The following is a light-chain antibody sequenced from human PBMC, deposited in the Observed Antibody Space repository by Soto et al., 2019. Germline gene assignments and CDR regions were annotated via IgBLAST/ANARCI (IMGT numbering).Light chain of an antibody. V-gene: IGKV3-11*01. CDR1: QSVSSY. CDR3: PQRSNWGT. CDR2: DAS. Sequence: EIVLTQSPATLSLSPGERATLSCRASQSVSSYLAWYQQKPGQAPRLLIYDASNRATGIPARFSGSGSGTGFTLTISSLEPEDFAVYYCPQRSNWGTFGQGTKLEIK. J-gene: IGKJ2*02.